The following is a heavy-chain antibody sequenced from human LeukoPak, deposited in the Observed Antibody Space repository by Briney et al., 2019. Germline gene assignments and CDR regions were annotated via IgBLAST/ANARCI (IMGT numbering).Heavy chain of an antibody. V-gene: IGHV3-48*02. CDR1: GFIFSDYS. Sequence: GGSLRLSCAASGFIFSDYSMNWVRQTPGKGLAWFAYISSGGSTIYYADSVRGRFTISRDSARNSLYLQMNSLGDEDTAVYYCARDETGVGSGGIDFWGQGTLVTVSS. J-gene: IGHJ4*02. CDR2: ISSGGSTI. CDR3: ARDETGVGSGGIDF. D-gene: IGHD2-8*02.